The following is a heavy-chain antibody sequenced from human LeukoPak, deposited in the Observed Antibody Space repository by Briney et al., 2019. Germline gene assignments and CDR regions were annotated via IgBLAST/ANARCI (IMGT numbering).Heavy chain of an antibody. CDR2: IYENGGTT. V-gene: IGHV3-23*01. CDR1: GFTFCSHA. D-gene: IGHD5-12*01. CDR3: AKGGGGYDVKTYNYYDMDV. Sequence: PGGSLRLPCVGSGFTFCSHAMSWVRQAPEKGLEFVSGIYENGGTTYYADSVKGRFTISRDNSKNTLYLQMNSLRAEDTAVYYCAKGGGGYDVKTYNYYDMDVWGQGTTVTVSS. J-gene: IGHJ6*02.